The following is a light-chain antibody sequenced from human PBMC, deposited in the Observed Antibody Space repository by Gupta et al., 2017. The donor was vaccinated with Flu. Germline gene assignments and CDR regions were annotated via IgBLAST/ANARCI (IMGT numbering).Light chain of an antibody. CDR2: AAS. CDR1: QSIGNY. J-gene: IGKJ5*01. V-gene: IGKV1-6*01. CDR3: LQNNNNPRT. Sequence: SVGDRVTITCRASQSIGNYLDWYQQKPGKAPRPLIYAASSLQSGVPSRFSGSGSGTEFTLTISSLQPEDFATYYCLQNNNNPRTFGHGTRLEIK.